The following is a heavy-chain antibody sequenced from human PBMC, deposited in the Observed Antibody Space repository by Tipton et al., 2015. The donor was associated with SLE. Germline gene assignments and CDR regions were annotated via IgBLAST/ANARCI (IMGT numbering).Heavy chain of an antibody. J-gene: IGHJ4*02. CDR3: ARGPFPRVVVVIYYFDY. Sequence: SLRLSCAASGFTFSSYAMHWVRQAPGKGLGWVAVISYDGSNKYYADSVKGRFTISRDNSKNTLYLQMNSLRAEDTAVYYCARGPFPRVVVVIYYFDYWGQGTLVTVSS. CDR2: ISYDGSNK. V-gene: IGHV3-30*04. CDR1: GFTFSSYA. D-gene: IGHD3-22*01.